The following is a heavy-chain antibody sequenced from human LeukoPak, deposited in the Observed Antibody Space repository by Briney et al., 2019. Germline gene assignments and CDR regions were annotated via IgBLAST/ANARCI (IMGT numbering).Heavy chain of an antibody. CDR1: GFTCSDYA. V-gene: IGHV3-21*06. J-gene: IGHJ4*02. D-gene: IGHD2-2*01. CDR3: ARGPALYCTSSSCLDGVD. CDR2: ISSGGSYI. Sequence: GGSLRLSCAASGFTCSDYAMNWVRQAPGKGLEWVSSISSGGSYISYADSVKGRFTVSRDNAKDSLFLQMRSLRDEDTAVYYCARGPALYCTSSSCLDGVDWGQGTLVSVSS.